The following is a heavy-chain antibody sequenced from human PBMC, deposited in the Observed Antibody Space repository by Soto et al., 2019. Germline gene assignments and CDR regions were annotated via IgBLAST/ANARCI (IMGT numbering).Heavy chain of an antibody. CDR2: ISSSGSTI. V-gene: IGHV3-48*03. Sequence: EVQLVESGGGLVQPGGSLRLSCAASGFTFSSYEMNWVRQAPGKGLEWVSYISSSGSTIYYADSVKGRFTISRDNAKNSLYLQMNSLRAEDTAVYYCAIGFVEQTTYYYYGMDVWGQGTTVTVSS. D-gene: IGHD1-1*01. CDR1: GFTFSSYE. CDR3: AIGFVEQTTYYYYGMDV. J-gene: IGHJ6*02.